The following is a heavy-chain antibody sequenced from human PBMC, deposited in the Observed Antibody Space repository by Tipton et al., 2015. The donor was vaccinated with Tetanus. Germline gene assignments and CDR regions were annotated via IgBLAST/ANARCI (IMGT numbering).Heavy chain of an antibody. CDR1: GFTFRSYD. V-gene: IGHV3-21*01. CDR3: ARAPRYCGGDCYHFDY. J-gene: IGHJ4*02. CDR2: ISTSGGDT. D-gene: IGHD2-21*02. Sequence: SLRLSCAVSGFTFRSYDMSWVRQAPGKGLEWVSSISTSGGDTYYTDSLKGRFIISRDNAKNSLYLPMTRLGAEGTAVYYCARAPRYCGGDCYHFDYGGQGTLVAVS.